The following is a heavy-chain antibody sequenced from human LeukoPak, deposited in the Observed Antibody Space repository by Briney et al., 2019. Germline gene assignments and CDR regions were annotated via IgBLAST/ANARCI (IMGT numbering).Heavy chain of an antibody. J-gene: IGHJ4*02. CDR1: GGSISIYY. CDR2: VYYSGST. Sequence: ETLSLTCTASGGSISIYYWSWIRQPPGKGLEWIGYVYYSGSTNYNPSLKSRAHKAVRTSKNHFSETLNSVTAAETAVYYCARLAYDCWEGDYFDYWGQGNVVPVSS. V-gene: IGHV4-59*08. CDR3: ARLAYDCWEGDYFDY. D-gene: IGHD3-3*01.